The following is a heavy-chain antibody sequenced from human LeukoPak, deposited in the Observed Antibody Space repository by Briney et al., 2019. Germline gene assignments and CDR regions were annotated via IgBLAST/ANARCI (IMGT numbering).Heavy chain of an antibody. Sequence: SETLSLTCTVSGASITDYHWSWIRQSPGKGLEWIGSIYYSGSTYYNPSLKSRVTISVDTSKNQFSLKLSSVTAADTAVYYCARVSLMAQAAPLEWGQGTLVTVSS. CDR2: IYYSGST. V-gene: IGHV4-59*12. CDR1: GASITDYH. J-gene: IGHJ4*02. CDR3: ARVSLMAQAAPLE. D-gene: IGHD5-24*01.